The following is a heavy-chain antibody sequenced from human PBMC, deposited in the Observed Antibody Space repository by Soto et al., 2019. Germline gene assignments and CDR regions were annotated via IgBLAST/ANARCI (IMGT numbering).Heavy chain of an antibody. CDR2: ISSSSSYI. D-gene: IGHD5-18*01. CDR3: ATYTAMVCDY. J-gene: IGHJ4*02. CDR1: GFTFSSYS. Sequence: EVQLVESGGGLVKPGGSLRLSCAASGFTFSSYSMNWVRQAPGKGLEWVSSISSSSSYIYYADSVKGRFTISRDNAKNSLYLQMNSLRAEDTAVYYCATYTAMVCDYWGQGTLVTVSS. V-gene: IGHV3-21*01.